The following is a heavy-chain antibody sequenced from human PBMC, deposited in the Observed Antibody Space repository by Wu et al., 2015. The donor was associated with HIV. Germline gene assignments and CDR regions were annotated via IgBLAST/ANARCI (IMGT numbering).Heavy chain of an antibody. CDR3: SRDLAGAAVPRFDS. D-gene: IGHD6-13*01. J-gene: IGHJ5*01. Sequence: QVQLVQSGAEVKKPGASVKVSCKASGYTFTKYGISWVRQAPGQGLEWMGWINPNKGGTKYAKKFQGRVTMTRDTSISTAYMELNRLTSDDTAVYYCSRDLAGAAVPRFDSWGQGTLVTVSS. CDR2: INPNKGGT. CDR1: GYTFTKYG. V-gene: IGHV1-2*02.